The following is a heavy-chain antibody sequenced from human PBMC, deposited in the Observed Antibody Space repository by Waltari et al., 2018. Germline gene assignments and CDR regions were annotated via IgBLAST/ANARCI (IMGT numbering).Heavy chain of an antibody. J-gene: IGHJ4*02. CDR2: IYTSGST. CDR1: GFTFSSYG. Sequence: QVQLVESGGGVVQPGRSLRLSCAASGFTFSSYGMHWVRQAPGKGLEWIGYIYTSGSTNYNPSLKSRVTIAVDTSKNQFSLRLSSVTAADTAVYYCARESRSSGWYLDYWGQGTLVTVST. CDR3: ARESRSSGWYLDY. D-gene: IGHD6-19*01. V-gene: IGHV4-4*09.